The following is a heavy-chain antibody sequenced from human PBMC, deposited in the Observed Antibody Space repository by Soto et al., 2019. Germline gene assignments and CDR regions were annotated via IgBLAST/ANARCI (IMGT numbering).Heavy chain of an antibody. V-gene: IGHV4-34*01. Sequence: QVQLQQWGAGLLKPSETLSLTCAVYGGSFSGYYWSWIRQPPGKGLEWIGEINPSGSTNYTPSLKSRVTMSGDTPKIQFSLKLTSVTAAVTAVYYCARGRDGGAANWGQGTLVTVSS. J-gene: IGHJ4*02. CDR2: INPSGST. D-gene: IGHD4-17*01. CDR1: GGSFSGYY. CDR3: ARGRDGGAAN.